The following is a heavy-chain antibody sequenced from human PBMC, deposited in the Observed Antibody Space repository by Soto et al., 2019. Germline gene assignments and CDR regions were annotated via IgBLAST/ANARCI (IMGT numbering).Heavy chain of an antibody. D-gene: IGHD4-4*01. V-gene: IGHV4-34*01. J-gene: IGHJ4*02. CDR2: INHSGST. CDR1: GGSFSGYY. CDR3: ARTLGPQVTGYVDSDYRWTIDQ. Sequence: SETLSLTCAVYGGSFSGYYWSWIRQPPGKGLEWIGEINHSGSTNYNPSLLSRVTISADTSKNQFFLSLTSVTAADTGVYFCARTLGPQVTGYVDSDYRWTIDQWGQGTLVTVSS.